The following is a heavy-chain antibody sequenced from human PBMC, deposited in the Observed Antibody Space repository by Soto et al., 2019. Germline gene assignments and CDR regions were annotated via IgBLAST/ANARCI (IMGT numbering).Heavy chain of an antibody. Sequence: PSETLSLTCSDSGASITTYYCVWIRQPPGKGLEWIGNIYYSGSTNYNPSLKSRVTLSVDRSKNQFSLKVRSVTAADTAVYYCATYHPWSGYSPPPEDAVDLWGQGTMGTV. J-gene: IGHJ3*01. CDR1: GASITTYY. CDR2: IYYSGST. V-gene: IGHV4-59*01. CDR3: ATYHPWSGYSPPPEDAVDL. D-gene: IGHD3-3*01.